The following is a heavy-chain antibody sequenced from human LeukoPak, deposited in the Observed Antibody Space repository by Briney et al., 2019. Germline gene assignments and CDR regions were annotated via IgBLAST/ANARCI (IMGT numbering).Heavy chain of an antibody. CDR3: ARNRDSGSLDAFDI. V-gene: IGHV5-51*01. D-gene: IGHD3-10*01. J-gene: IGHJ3*02. CDR1: GYSFTTYW. CDR2: IYPGDSDT. Sequence: RGESLKISCKGSGYSFTTYWIGWVRQMPGKGLEWMGIIYPGDSDTRYSPSFQGQVTISGAKSISTAYLQWSSLKASDTAMYYCARNRDSGSLDAFDIWGQGTMVAVSS.